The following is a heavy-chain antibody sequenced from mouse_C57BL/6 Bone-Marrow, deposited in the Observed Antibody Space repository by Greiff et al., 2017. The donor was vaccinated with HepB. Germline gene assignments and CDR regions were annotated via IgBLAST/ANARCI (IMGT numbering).Heavy chain of an antibody. J-gene: IGHJ2*01. CDR2: IDPENGDT. CDR1: GFNIKDDY. V-gene: IGHV14-4*01. Sequence: EVQLQQSGAALVRPGASVKLSCTASGFNIKDDYMHWVKQRPEQGLEWIGWIDPENGDTEYASKFQGKATITADTSSNTAYMQLSSLTSEDSAVYDCERYPVVATRDWGPGTTLTVTS. CDR3: ERYPVVATRD. D-gene: IGHD1-1*01.